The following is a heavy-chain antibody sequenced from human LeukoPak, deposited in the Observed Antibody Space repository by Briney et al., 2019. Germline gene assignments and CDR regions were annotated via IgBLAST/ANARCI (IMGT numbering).Heavy chain of an antibody. CDR1: GYRFTSYW. J-gene: IGHJ3*02. CDR2: IYPGDSDT. Sequence: GESLKISCKGSGYRFTSYWTGWVRQMPGKGLEWMGIIYPGDSDTRYSPSFQGQVTISADKSISTAYLQWSSLKASDTAMYYCARQLGYCSSTSCYTREDDAFDIWGHGTMVTVSS. CDR3: ARQLGYCSSTSCYTREDDAFDI. D-gene: IGHD2-2*02. V-gene: IGHV5-51*01.